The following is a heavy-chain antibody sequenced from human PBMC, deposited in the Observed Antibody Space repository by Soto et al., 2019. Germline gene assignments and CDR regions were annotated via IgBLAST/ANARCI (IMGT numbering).Heavy chain of an antibody. Sequence: GGSLRLSCAASGFTFSSYWMHWVRQAPGKGLVWVSRINSDGSSTSYADSVKGRFTISRDNAKNTLYLQMNSLRAEDTAVYYCARDRGGDRRPAQTYGMDVWGQGTTVTVSS. J-gene: IGHJ6*02. CDR3: ARDRGGDRRPAQTYGMDV. V-gene: IGHV3-74*01. CDR2: INSDGSST. CDR1: GFTFSSYW. D-gene: IGHD3-10*01.